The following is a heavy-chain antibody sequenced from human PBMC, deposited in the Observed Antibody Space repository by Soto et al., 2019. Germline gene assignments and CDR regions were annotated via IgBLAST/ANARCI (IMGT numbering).Heavy chain of an antibody. CDR1: GYTFTSYG. Sequence: QVQLVQSGAEVKKPGASVKVSCKASGYTFTSYGISWVRQAPGQGLEWMGWISAYNGNTNYAQKLQGRVTMTTDTSTSTAYMELRSLRSDDTAVYYCARVPRPLASIFGVVTXXYYYYGMDVWGQGTTVTVSS. V-gene: IGHV1-18*01. CDR2: ISAYNGNT. D-gene: IGHD3-3*01. CDR3: ARVPRPLASIFGVVTXXYYYYGMDV. J-gene: IGHJ6*02.